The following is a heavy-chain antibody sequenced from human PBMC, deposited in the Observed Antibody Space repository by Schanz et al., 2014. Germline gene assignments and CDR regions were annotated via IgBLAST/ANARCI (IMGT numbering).Heavy chain of an antibody. Sequence: QVQLVQSRVEVKRPGASVRVSCKASGYSFTDYAIHWVRQAPGQGLEWMGWISGYNGDTNYAPKFQDRVTMTTDTSTGITSLELRNLKSDDTAVYYCARDRVSFVRGPLGVDWGQGTQVIVSS. CDR3: ARDRVSFVRGPLGVD. J-gene: IGHJ4*02. D-gene: IGHD3-10*01. V-gene: IGHV1-18*01. CDR1: GYSFTDYA. CDR2: ISGYNGDT.